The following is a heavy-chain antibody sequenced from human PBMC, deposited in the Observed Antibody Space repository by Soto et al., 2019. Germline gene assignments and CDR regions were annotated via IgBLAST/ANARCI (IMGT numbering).Heavy chain of an antibody. Sequence: EVQLVESGGGLVKPGGSLRLSCAASGFTFSSYSMNWVRQAPGKGLEWVSSISSSSSYIYYADSVKGRFTISRDNAKNSLYLQMNSLRAEDTAVYSCARDGGRRGGGYFDLWGRGTLVTVSS. CDR2: ISSSSSYI. V-gene: IGHV3-21*01. CDR3: ARDGGRRGGGYFDL. CDR1: GFTFSSYS. J-gene: IGHJ2*01. D-gene: IGHD3-16*01.